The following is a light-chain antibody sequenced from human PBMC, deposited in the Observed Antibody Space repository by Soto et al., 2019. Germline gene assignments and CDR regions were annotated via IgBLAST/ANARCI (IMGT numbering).Light chain of an antibody. V-gene: IGLV1-51*02. Sequence: QSVLTQPPSGSASPGQKVTISCSGSSSNIGNNYVSWYQQLPGTAPKLLIYENNKRPSGIPDRFSGSKSGTSATLGITGLQTGEEADYYCGTWDSSLSVGFGGGTKLTVL. CDR2: ENN. CDR1: SSNIGNNY. CDR3: GTWDSSLSVG. J-gene: IGLJ3*02.